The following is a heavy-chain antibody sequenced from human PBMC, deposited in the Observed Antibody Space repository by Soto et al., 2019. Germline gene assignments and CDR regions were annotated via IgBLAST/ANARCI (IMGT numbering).Heavy chain of an antibody. V-gene: IGHV4-39*01. Sequence: SETLSLTCTVSGDSISGDTYFWGWIRQPPGKGLEWIGNMFYRGSTYYNPSLKSRVSVVVDTSKNQFSLRLSSTTAAYTAVYYRVRHVREFSGPSSYDFFDYWGQGIQVTVSS. CDR1: GDSISGDTYF. CDR3: VRHVREFSGPSSYDFFDY. J-gene: IGHJ4*02. CDR2: MFYRGST. D-gene: IGHD3-10*02.